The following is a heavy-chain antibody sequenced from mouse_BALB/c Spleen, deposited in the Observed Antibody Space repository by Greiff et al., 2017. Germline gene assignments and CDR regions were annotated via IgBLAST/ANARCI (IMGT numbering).Heavy chain of an antibody. Sequence: VQLQQPGAELVKPGASVKLSCKASGYTFTSYWMHWVKQRPGQGLEWIGEINPSNGRTNYNEKFKSKATLTVDKSSSTAYMQLSSLTSEDSAVYYCARSELPYAMDYWGQGTSVTVSS. CDR1: GYTFTSYW. D-gene: IGHD1-1*01. CDR3: ARSELPYAMDY. CDR2: INPSNGRT. V-gene: IGHV1S81*02. J-gene: IGHJ4*01.